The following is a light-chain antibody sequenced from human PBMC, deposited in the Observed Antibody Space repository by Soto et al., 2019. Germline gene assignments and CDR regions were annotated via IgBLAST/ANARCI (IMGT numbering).Light chain of an antibody. V-gene: IGKV3-20*01. CDR3: QQYGSSPWT. Sequence: ELVLPQSPGTLSLSPGERATLSCRASQSVSSSYLAWYQQKPGQAPRLLIYGASSRATGIPDRFSGSGSGTDFTLTISRLEPEDFAVYYCQQYGSSPWTFGQGTKVDIK. J-gene: IGKJ1*01. CDR2: GAS. CDR1: QSVSSSY.